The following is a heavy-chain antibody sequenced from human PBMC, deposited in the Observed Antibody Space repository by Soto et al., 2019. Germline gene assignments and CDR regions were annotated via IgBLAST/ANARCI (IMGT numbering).Heavy chain of an antibody. Sequence: SETLSLTCTVSGGSISSYYWSWIRQPPGKGLEWIGYIYYSGSTNYNPSLKSRVTISVDTSKNQFSLKLSSVTAADTAVYYCARGVGYSYGFNHYFDYWGQGTLVTVSS. V-gene: IGHV4-59*12. CDR3: ARGVGYSYGFNHYFDY. CDR2: IYYSGST. CDR1: GGSISSYY. D-gene: IGHD5-18*01. J-gene: IGHJ4*02.